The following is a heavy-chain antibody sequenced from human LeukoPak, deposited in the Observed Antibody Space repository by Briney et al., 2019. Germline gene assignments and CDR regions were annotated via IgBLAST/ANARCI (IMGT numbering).Heavy chain of an antibody. CDR1: GYTFTSYV. Sequence: GASVTVSCKAFGYTFTSYVITWLRQAPGQGLDWVGLVSAYNGNTDYADNFQGRVIVTTDTSTSTAYMELRSLRSDDTAVYYCARDSSSVTPSGMDVWGQGTTVAVSS. CDR2: VSAYNGNT. CDR3: ARDSSSVTPSGMDV. J-gene: IGHJ6*02. V-gene: IGHV1-18*01. D-gene: IGHD3-22*01.